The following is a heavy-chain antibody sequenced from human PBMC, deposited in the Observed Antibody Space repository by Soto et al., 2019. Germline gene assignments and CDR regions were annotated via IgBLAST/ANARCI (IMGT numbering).Heavy chain of an antibody. D-gene: IGHD4-17*01. V-gene: IGHV3-74*01. CDR2: IKADEITT. Sequence: EVQLVESGGGLIQTGGSLRLSCAASGFTFTDYWMHWARQAPGKGLVWVSRIKADEITTSYADSVKGRFTIFRDNAKNTLYLQMNSLPAEDTAVYDCARGLYLDYGQDYLGRGTLVTVSS. CDR3: ARGLYLDYGQDY. CDR1: GFTFTDYW. J-gene: IGHJ4*02.